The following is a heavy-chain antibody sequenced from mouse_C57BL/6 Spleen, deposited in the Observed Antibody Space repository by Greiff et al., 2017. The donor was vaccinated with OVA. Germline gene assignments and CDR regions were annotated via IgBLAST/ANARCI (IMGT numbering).Heavy chain of an antibody. CDR1: GYTFTSYW. CDR2: IDPSDSET. Sequence: QVQLQQPGAELVRPGSSVKLSCKASGYTFTSYWMHWVKQRPIQGLEWIGNIDPSDSETHYNQKFKDKATLTVDKSSSTAYMQLSSLTSEDSAVCYCARRSYYYGTEYFDVWGTGTTVTVSS. CDR3: ARRSYYYGTEYFDV. D-gene: IGHD1-1*01. V-gene: IGHV1-52*01. J-gene: IGHJ1*03.